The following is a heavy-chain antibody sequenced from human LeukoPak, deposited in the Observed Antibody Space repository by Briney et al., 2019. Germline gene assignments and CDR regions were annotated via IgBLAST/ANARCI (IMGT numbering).Heavy chain of an antibody. J-gene: IGHJ4*02. V-gene: IGHV3-43*02. CDR3: AKGLNYYDSSGLFDY. Sequence: PGGSLRLSCAASGFTFDDYAMHWVRQAPGKGPGWVSLISGDGGSTYYADSVKGRFTISRDNSKNSLYLQMNSLRTEDTALYYCAKGLNYYDSSGLFDYWGQGTLVTVSS. CDR2: ISGDGGST. D-gene: IGHD3-22*01. CDR1: GFTFDDYA.